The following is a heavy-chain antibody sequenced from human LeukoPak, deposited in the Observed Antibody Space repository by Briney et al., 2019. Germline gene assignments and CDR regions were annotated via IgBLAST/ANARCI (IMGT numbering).Heavy chain of an antibody. CDR1: GGSFSTYY. CDR3: ARDYSNYIIDY. CDR2: VYYSGSN. Sequence: SETLSLTCTVSGGSFSTYYWSWIRQPSGKGLEWIGYVYYSGSNNYNPSLKSRVTISVDTSKNQFSLTLSSVTAADTAVYYCARDYSNYIIDYWGQGTLVTVSS. D-gene: IGHD4-11*01. V-gene: IGHV4-59*01. J-gene: IGHJ4*02.